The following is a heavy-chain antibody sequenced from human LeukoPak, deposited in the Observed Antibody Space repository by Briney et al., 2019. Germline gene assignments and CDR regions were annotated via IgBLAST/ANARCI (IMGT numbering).Heavy chain of an antibody. V-gene: IGHV1-18*01. CDR1: GYTFTTYG. CDR3: ARDAYYYYGSGSPIRAFDI. CDR2: ISAYNGNT. D-gene: IGHD3-10*01. Sequence: ASVNVSCKASGYTFTTYGISWVRQAPGQGLEWMGWISAYNGNTNYAQKLQGRVTMTTDTSTSTAYVELRSLRSDDTAVYYCARDAYYYYGSGSPIRAFDIWGQGTMVTVSS. J-gene: IGHJ3*02.